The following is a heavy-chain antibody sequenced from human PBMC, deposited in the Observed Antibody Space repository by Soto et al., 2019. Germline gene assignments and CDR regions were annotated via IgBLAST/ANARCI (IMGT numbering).Heavy chain of an antibody. CDR3: ARGKSAHPGED. CDR2: IKQDGSEK. V-gene: IGHV3-7*04. J-gene: IGHJ4*02. D-gene: IGHD3-10*01. CDR1: GFTFSVYW. Sequence: EVQLVESGGGLVQPGGSLRLSCSASGFTFSVYWITWVRQAPGKGPEWVANIKQDGSEKYYVDSVKGRFTISRDNAKNSLYLQMNSLRTEDTAVYYCARGKSAHPGEDWGQGTLVTVSS.